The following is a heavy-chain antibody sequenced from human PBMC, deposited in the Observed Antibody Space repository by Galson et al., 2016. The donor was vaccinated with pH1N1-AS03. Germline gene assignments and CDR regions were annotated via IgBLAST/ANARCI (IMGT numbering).Heavy chain of an antibody. Sequence: ETLSLPCPVSGGSISSYYWSWIRQPPGKGLEWIGYISNSGSTNYNPSLKSRATISVDRSRSQFSLKMSSVTAADTAVYYWARGPTWGYSGSTHFHYWGRGTLDTVSS. D-gene: IGHD1-26*01. J-gene: IGHJ4*02. V-gene: IGHV4-59*01. CDR3: ARGPTWGYSGSTHFHY. CDR1: GGSISSYY. CDR2: ISNSGST.